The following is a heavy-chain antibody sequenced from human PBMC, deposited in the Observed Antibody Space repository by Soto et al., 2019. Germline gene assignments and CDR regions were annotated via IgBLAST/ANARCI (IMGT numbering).Heavy chain of an antibody. CDR2: IWNDGNGY. CDR1: GFNFNNYG. Sequence: QVQLVESGGGVVQPGRSLRLSCAASGFNFNNYGMHWVRQAPGKGLEWVAVIWNDGNGYYYANSVKGRFTISRDNSKNTLYLQMSSLRAEDTAVYYCARLQISPPTLGAASARGGMDVWGQGTTVTVSS. CDR3: ARLQISPPTLGAASARGGMDV. D-gene: IGHD6-13*01. V-gene: IGHV3-33*01. J-gene: IGHJ6*02.